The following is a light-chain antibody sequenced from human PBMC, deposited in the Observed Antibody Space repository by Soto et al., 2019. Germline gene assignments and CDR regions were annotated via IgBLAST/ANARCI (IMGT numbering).Light chain of an antibody. V-gene: IGKV1-5*01. CDR3: QQYNSYSYT. CDR2: DAS. CDR1: QSISSW. J-gene: IGKJ2*01. Sequence: DIQMTQSPSPLSASVGDRVTITCRASQSISSWLAWYQQKPGKAPKLLIYDASSLESGVPSRFSGSGSVTEFTLTSSSLQPDDFATYYCQQYNSYSYTFGQGTKLEIK.